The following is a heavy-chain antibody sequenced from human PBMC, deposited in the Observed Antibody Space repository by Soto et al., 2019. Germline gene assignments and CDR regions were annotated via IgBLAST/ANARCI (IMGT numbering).Heavy chain of an antibody. Sequence: QVQLVQSGAEVKKPGSSVKVSCKASGGTFSSYTISWVRQAPGQGLEWMGRIIPILGIANYAQKFQGRVTITADKSTSTAYMELSSLRSEDTAVYYCARDEGVHGYSNPESYYYYYYMDVWGKGTTVTVSS. J-gene: IGHJ6*03. V-gene: IGHV1-69*08. CDR3: ARDEGVHGYSNPESYYYYYYMDV. CDR1: GGTFSSYT. D-gene: IGHD4-4*01. CDR2: IIPILGIA.